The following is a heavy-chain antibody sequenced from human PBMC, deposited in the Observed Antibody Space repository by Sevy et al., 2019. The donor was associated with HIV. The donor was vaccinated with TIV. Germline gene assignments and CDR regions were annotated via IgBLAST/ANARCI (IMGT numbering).Heavy chain of an antibody. Sequence: GGSLRLSCAASGFTFSSYAMSWVRQAPGKGLEWVSAISGSGGSTYYADSVKGRFTISRDNSKNTLYLQMNSLRAEDTDVYYCAKSPLRYYDFWSGYSTDYFDYWGQGTLVTVSS. D-gene: IGHD3-3*01. J-gene: IGHJ4*02. CDR3: AKSPLRYYDFWSGYSTDYFDY. CDR1: GFTFSSYA. V-gene: IGHV3-23*01. CDR2: ISGSGGST.